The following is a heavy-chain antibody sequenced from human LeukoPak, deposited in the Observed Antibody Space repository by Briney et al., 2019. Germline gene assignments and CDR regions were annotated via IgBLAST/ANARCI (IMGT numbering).Heavy chain of an antibody. J-gene: IGHJ4*02. CDR1: VGSIEAYN. D-gene: IGHD3-10*01. CDR3: ASHYRHASGTYYNAHFHY. CDR2: IYTGGYT. Sequence: PSETLSLTCTVSVGSIEAYNWKWIRQPAGKGLEWIGRIYTGGYTDYNPSLNSRVTMSLDTSKNLFSLKLNSVTAADTAAYYCASHYRHASGTYYNAHFHYWGQGILVTVSS. V-gene: IGHV4-4*07.